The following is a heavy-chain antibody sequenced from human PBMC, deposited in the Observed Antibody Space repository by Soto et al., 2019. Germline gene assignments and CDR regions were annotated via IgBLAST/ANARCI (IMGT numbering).Heavy chain of an antibody. J-gene: IGHJ4*02. Sequence: SETLSLTCTVSGCSISSYYWSWIRQPPGKGLEWIGYIYYSGSTNYNPSLKSRVTISVDTSKNQFSLKLSSVTAADTAVYYCARQVGGWAPWYFDYWGQGTLVTVS. CDR2: IYYSGST. CDR1: GCSISSYY. CDR3: ARQVGGWAPWYFDY. D-gene: IGHD6-19*01. V-gene: IGHV4-59*08.